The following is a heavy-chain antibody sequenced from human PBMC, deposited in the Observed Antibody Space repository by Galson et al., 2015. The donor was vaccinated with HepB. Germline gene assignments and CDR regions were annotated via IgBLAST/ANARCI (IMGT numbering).Heavy chain of an antibody. Sequence: ETLSLTCTVSGGSISSSSYYWGWIRQPPGKGLEWIGSIYYSGSTYYNPSLKSRVTISVDTSKNQFSLKLSSVTAADTAVYYCASYHPSYYDILTWQQGGQYFQHWGQGTLVTVSS. CDR2: IYYSGST. J-gene: IGHJ1*01. V-gene: IGHV4-39*01. CDR1: GGSISSSSYY. CDR3: ASYHPSYYDILTWQQGGQYFQH. D-gene: IGHD3-9*01.